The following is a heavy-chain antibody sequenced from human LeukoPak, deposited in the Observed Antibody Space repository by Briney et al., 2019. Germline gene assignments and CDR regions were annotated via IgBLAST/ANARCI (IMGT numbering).Heavy chain of an antibody. CDR1: GFTFSDYY. D-gene: IGHD6-19*01. V-gene: IGHV3-11*01. J-gene: IGHJ4*02. Sequence: GGFLRLSCAASGFTFSDYYMSWIRQAPGKGLEWVSYISSSGSTIYYADSVKGRFTISRDNAKNSLYLQMNSLRAEDTAVYYCARDRRSSGTSVPFDYWGQGTLVTVSS. CDR2: ISSSGSTI. CDR3: ARDRRSSGTSVPFDY.